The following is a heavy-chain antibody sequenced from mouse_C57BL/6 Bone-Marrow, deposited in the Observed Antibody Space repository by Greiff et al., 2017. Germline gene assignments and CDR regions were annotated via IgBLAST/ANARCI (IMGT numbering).Heavy chain of an antibody. D-gene: IGHD1-1*01. CDR1: GYTFTSYW. Sequence: VQLQQPGAELVKPGASVKMSCKASGYTFTSYWITWVKQRPGQGLEWIGDIYPGSGSTNYNEKFKSKATLTVDTSSSTAYMQLSSLTSEDSAVYYCARPYYYGSSSYYYAMDYWGQGTSVTVSS. J-gene: IGHJ4*01. CDR2: IYPGSGST. CDR3: ARPYYYGSSSYYYAMDY. V-gene: IGHV1-55*01.